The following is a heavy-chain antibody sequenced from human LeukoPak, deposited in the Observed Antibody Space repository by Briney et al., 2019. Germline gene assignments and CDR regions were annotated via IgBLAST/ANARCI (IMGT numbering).Heavy chain of an antibody. CDR1: GGTFSSYA. J-gene: IGHJ4*02. CDR2: IIPIFGTA. Sequence: ASVKVSCKASGGTFSSYAISWVRQAPGQGLEWMGGIIPIFGTANYAQKFQGRVTMTEDTSTDTAYMELSSLRSEDTAVYYCATDLGATIDYWGQGTLVTVSS. CDR3: ATDLGATIDY. D-gene: IGHD1-26*01. V-gene: IGHV1-69*06.